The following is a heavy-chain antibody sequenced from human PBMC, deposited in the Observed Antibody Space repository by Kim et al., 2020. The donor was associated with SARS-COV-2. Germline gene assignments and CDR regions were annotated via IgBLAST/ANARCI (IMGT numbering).Heavy chain of an antibody. Sequence: SVKGRFTISRDNAKNSLYLQMNSLRAEDTALYYCAKVTLDSSGYSGFDPWGQGTLVTVSS. V-gene: IGHV3-9*01. D-gene: IGHD3-22*01. J-gene: IGHJ5*02. CDR3: AKVTLDSSGYSGFDP.